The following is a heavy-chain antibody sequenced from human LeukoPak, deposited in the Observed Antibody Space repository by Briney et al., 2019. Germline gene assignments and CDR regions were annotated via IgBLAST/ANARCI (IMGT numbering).Heavy chain of an antibody. D-gene: IGHD1-26*01. CDR3: VRDVGATLYYFDY. CDR2: INPNSGGT. V-gene: IGHV1-2*02. J-gene: IGHJ4*02. Sequence: ASVKVSCKASGYTFTGYYMHWVRQAPGQGLEWMGWINPNSGGTNYAQKFQGRVTMTRDTSISTAYMELSRLRSDDTAVYYCVRDVGATLYYFDYWGQGTLVTVSS. CDR1: GYTFTGYY.